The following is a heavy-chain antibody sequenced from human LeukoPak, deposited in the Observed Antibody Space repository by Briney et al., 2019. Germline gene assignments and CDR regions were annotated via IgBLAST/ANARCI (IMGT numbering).Heavy chain of an antibody. D-gene: IGHD2-15*01. Sequence: SETPSLTCTVSGGSISSYYWSWIRQPPGKGLEWIGYIYYSGSTNYNPSLKSRVTISVDTSKNQFSLNLSSVTAADTAVYYCARQPLDCSGGSCYSGLFDYWGQGTLVTVSS. CDR2: IYYSGST. V-gene: IGHV4-59*08. J-gene: IGHJ4*02. CDR3: ARQPLDCSGGSCYSGLFDY. CDR1: GGSISSYY.